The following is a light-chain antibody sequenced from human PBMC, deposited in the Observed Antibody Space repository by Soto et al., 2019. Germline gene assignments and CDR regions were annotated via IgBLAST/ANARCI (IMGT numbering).Light chain of an antibody. CDR3: LQHYSYPWT. CDR1: QGIRNE. J-gene: IGKJ1*01. Sequence: DIQMTQSPSSLSASVGDRVTITCRASQGIRNELGWYQQKPGKAPKRLIYDASTLQSGVPSRFSGSGSGTEFSLTISSLQPEDFATYSCLQHYSYPWTFGQGTKVEIK. CDR2: DAS. V-gene: IGKV1-17*01.